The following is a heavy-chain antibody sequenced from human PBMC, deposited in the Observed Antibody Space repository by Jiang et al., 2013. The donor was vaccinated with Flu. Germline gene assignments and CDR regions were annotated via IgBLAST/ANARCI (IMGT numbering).Heavy chain of an antibody. CDR3: ARTQYYDFWSGYYKAVYYGMDV. V-gene: IGHV4-59*01. Sequence: GSGLVKPSETLSLTCTVSGGSISSYYWSWIRQPPGKGLEWIGYIYYSGSTNYNPSLKSRVTISVDTSKNQFSLKLSSVTAADTAVYYCARTQYYDFWSGYYKAVYYGMDVWGKGTTVTVSS. J-gene: IGHJ6*04. CDR1: GGSISSYY. D-gene: IGHD3-3*01. CDR2: IYYSGST.